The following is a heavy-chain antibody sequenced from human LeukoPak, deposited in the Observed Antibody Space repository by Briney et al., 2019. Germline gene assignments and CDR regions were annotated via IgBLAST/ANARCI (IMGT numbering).Heavy chain of an antibody. CDR3: ARGPPSIGYCSGGSCSPKVKNWFDP. Sequence: PSETLSLTCAVYGGSFSGYYWSWLRQPPGKGLEWIGEHNHSGSTNYNPSLKSRVTISVDTSKNQFSLKLSSVTAADTAVYYCARGPPSIGYCSGGSCSPKVKNWFDPGGQGTLVTVSS. D-gene: IGHD2-15*01. J-gene: IGHJ5*02. CDR2: HNHSGST. V-gene: IGHV4-34*01. CDR1: GGSFSGYY.